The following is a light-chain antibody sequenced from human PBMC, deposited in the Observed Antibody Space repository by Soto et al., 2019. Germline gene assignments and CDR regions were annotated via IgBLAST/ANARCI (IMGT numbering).Light chain of an antibody. Sequence: ESVLTQSPGALSLSPGERATLSCRASQSVSSSYLAWYQQKPGQAPRLLIYGASSRATGIPDRFSGSGSGTDFTLTISRLEPEDFGVYYCQQYGSSPRTFGQGPKVDIK. J-gene: IGKJ1*01. CDR3: QQYGSSPRT. V-gene: IGKV3-20*01. CDR2: GAS. CDR1: QSVSSSY.